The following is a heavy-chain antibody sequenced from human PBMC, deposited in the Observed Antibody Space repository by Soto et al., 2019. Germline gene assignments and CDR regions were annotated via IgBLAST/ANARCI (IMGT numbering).Heavy chain of an antibody. V-gene: IGHV1-69*16. D-gene: IGHD1-26*01. CDR1: GGTFDNFI. Sequence: QVQLVQSGAEVKEPGSSVRVSCKASGGTFDNFIMNWVRQTPGRGLEWMGGIVTMLGTPTYAEKFKGRVTISTTGSNRTMYMEVTSMRSEDTAIYYCARNGTYSSSLSQYSGMDVWGQGTKVNVSS. CDR3: ARNGTYSSSLSQYSGMDV. CDR2: IVTMLGTP. J-gene: IGHJ6*02.